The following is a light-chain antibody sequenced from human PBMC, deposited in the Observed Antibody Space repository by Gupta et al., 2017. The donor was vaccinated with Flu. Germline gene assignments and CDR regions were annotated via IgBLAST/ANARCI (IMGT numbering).Light chain of an antibody. CDR2: VDS. Sequence: TAANSEGGGCNYVYWYHQYAGQAPKLRIYVDSSRPSGVPARFSGSKSGTTASLTLTWLQAEDEADYSCHSYATNNNIWVFGGGTKLTVL. V-gene: IGLV2-8*01. CDR1: NSEGGGCNY. CDR3: HSYATNNNIWV. J-gene: IGLJ2*01.